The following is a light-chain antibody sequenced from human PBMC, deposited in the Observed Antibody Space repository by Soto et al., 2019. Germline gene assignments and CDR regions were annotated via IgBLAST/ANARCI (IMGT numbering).Light chain of an antibody. Sequence: DIQMTQSPSTLSASVGDRVTITCRASQSISYWLALYQQKPGKAPKLLIYGASSLESGVSSRFSGSGYVTEFTLTIDSLQPDDFATYYCQQYSSSSPTFGQGTYLEMK. CDR3: QQYSSSSPT. V-gene: IGKV1-5*01. CDR2: GAS. CDR1: QSISYW. J-gene: IGKJ2*01.